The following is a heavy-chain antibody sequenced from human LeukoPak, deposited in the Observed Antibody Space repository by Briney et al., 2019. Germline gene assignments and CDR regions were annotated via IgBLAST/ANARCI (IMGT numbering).Heavy chain of an antibody. V-gene: IGHV1-18*01. D-gene: IGHD2-15*01. Sequence: ASVKVSCKASGYTFTNYGISWVRQAPGQGLDWMGWISAYNGNKVYAQELQGRVTMTTDTSTSTAYMELRSLRSDDTAVYYCARVCSGGSCLDYWGQGTLVTVYS. CDR3: ARVCSGGSCLDY. J-gene: IGHJ4*02. CDR1: GYTFTNYG. CDR2: ISAYNGNK.